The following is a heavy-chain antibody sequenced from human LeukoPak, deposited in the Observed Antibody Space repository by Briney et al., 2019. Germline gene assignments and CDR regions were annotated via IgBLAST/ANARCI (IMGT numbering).Heavy chain of an antibody. CDR3: ARIDSGSYYGNFDY. CDR1: GYTFTSYD. D-gene: IGHD1-26*01. CDR2: MNPNSGNT. J-gene: IGHJ4*02. Sequence: ASVKVSCKASGYTFTSYDINWVRQATGQGLEWMGWMNPNSGNTGYAQKFQGGVTMTRNTSISTAYMELSSLRSEDTAVHYCARIDSGSYYGNFDYWGQGTLVAVSS. V-gene: IGHV1-8*01.